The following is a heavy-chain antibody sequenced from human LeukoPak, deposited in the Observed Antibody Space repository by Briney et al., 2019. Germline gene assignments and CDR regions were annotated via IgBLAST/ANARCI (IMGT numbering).Heavy chain of an antibody. J-gene: IGHJ4*02. CDR1: GGSISSYY. CDR3: ARVAVGTTVTTWSPIDY. D-gene: IGHD4-11*01. V-gene: IGHV4-4*09. Sequence: PSETLSLTCTVSGGSISSYYWSWIGQPPGKGLEWIGYIYTSGSTNYNPSLKSRVTISVDTSKNQSSLKLSSVTAADTAVYYCARVAVGTTVTTWSPIDYWGQGTLVTVSS. CDR2: IYTSGST.